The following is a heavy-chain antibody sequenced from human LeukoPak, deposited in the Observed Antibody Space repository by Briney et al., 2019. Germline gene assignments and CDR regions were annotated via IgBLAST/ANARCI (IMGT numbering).Heavy chain of an antibody. V-gene: IGHV3-49*04. CDR3: TSGGSGRDY. J-gene: IGHJ4*02. Sequence: PGGSLRLSCAASGFAFSSYSMNWVRQAPGKGLEWVGFIRTTAYGGTTEYAASVKGRFTLSRDDSKSIAYLQMNSLKTEDTAVYYCTSGGSGRDYWGQGTLVTVSS. D-gene: IGHD2-15*01. CDR1: GFAFSSYS. CDR2: IRTTAYGGTT.